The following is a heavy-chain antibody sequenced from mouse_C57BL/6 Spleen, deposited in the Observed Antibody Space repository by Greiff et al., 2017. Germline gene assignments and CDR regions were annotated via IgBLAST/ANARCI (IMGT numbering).Heavy chain of an antibody. CDR1: GYTFTSYW. J-gene: IGHJ4*01. CDR2: IYPSDSET. CDR3: ARGNYVYYAMDY. V-gene: IGHV1-61*01. D-gene: IGHD1-1*01. Sequence: VQLQQPGAELVRPGSSVKLSCKASGYTFTSYWMDWVKQRPGQGLEWIGNIYPSDSETHYNQKFKDKATLTVDKSSSTAYMPLSSLTSEDSAVYYCARGNYVYYAMDYWGQGTSVTVSS.